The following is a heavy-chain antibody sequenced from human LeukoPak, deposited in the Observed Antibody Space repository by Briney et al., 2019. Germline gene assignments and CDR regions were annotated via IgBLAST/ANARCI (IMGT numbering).Heavy chain of an antibody. CDR2: INHSGST. J-gene: IGHJ5*02. D-gene: IGHD3-9*01. CDR1: GGSFSGYY. Sequence: SETLSLTCTVYGGSFSGYYWSWIRQPPGKGLEWIGEINHSGSTNYNPSLKSRVTISVDTSKNQFSLKLSSVTAADTAVYYCARDYPAFDRVAGGWSDPWGQGALVTVSS. V-gene: IGHV4-34*01. CDR3: ARDYPAFDRVAGGWSDP.